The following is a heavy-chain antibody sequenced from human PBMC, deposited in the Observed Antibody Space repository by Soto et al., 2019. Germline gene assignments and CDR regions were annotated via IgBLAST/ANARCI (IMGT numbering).Heavy chain of an antibody. D-gene: IGHD4-17*01. V-gene: IGHV1-69*06. CDR3: ARDVTRTGYFDY. Sequence: ASVKVSCKASGGTFSSYAISWVRQAPGQGLEWMGGIIPIFGTANYAQKFQGRVTITADKSTSTAYMELSSLRSEDTAVYYCARDVTRTGYFDYWCQGTLVTVSS. CDR2: IIPIFGTA. J-gene: IGHJ4*02. CDR1: GGTFSSYA.